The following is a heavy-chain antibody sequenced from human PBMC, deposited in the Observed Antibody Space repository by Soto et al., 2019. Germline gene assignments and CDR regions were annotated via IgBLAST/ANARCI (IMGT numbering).Heavy chain of an antibody. J-gene: IGHJ4*02. Sequence: QVHLVQSWAEVKKPGSSVKVSCKTSGGTFSDLAFSWVRQAPRQGLEWVGGIIPLFGTPNYAREFQGRVSISADESSNTGYMALRSLRSEDTAVYYCASERVAEMATGGYFDNCGQGTLVTVSS. D-gene: IGHD5-12*01. CDR3: ASERVAEMATGGYFDN. V-gene: IGHV1-69*01. CDR2: IIPLFGTP. CDR1: GGTFSDLA.